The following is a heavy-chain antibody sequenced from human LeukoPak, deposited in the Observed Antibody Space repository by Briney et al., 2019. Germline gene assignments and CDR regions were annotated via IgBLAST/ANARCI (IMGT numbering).Heavy chain of an antibody. J-gene: IGHJ5*02. D-gene: IGHD3-10*01. CDR1: GGSLSNDY. Sequence: SETLSLTCTVSGGSLSNDYWSWIRQPPGKGLEWIGNIDYSGITNYNPSLKSRVTMSVDTSKNQFSLKLSSVSAADTAVYSCARHSGSGSYFLPTKWFDPWGHGTLVTVSS. V-gene: IGHV4-59*01. CDR2: IDYSGIT. CDR3: ARHSGSGSYFLPTKWFDP.